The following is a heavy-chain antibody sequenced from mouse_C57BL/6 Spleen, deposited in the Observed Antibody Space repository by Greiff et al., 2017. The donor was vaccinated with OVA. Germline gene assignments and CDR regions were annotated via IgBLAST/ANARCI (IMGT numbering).Heavy chain of an antibody. J-gene: IGHJ2*01. Sequence: EVMLVESGGGLVKPGGSLKLSCAASGFTFSSYTMSWVRQTPEKRLEWVATISGGGGNTYYPDSVKGRFTISRDNAKNTLYLQMSSLRSEDTALYYCARHLYYYGSSPYYFDYWGQGTTLTVSS. D-gene: IGHD1-1*01. CDR3: ARHLYYYGSSPYYFDY. CDR1: GFTFSSYT. V-gene: IGHV5-9*01. CDR2: ISGGGGNT.